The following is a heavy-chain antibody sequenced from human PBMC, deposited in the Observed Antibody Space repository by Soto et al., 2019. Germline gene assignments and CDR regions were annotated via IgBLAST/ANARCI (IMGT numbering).Heavy chain of an antibody. CDR3: ARGAPPLRYFDWSNIRYGMDV. CDR2: IYSGGST. CDR1: GFTVSSNY. Sequence: PGGSLRLSCAASGFTVSSNYMSWVRQAPGKGLEWVSVIYSGGSTYYADSVKGRFTISRDNSKNTLYLQMNSLRAEDTAVYYCARGAPPLRYFDWSNIRYGMDVWGQGTTGTVA. V-gene: IGHV3-53*01. D-gene: IGHD3-9*01. J-gene: IGHJ6*02.